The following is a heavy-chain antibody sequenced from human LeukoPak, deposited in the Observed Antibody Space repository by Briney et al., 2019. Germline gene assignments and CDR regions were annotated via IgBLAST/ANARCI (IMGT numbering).Heavy chain of an antibody. V-gene: IGHV4-4*02. CDR1: GGSISSSNW. Sequence: SETLSLTCAVSGGSISSSNWWSWVRQPPGKGLERIGEIYHSGSTNYNPSLKSRVTISVDKSKNQFSLKLSSVTAADTAVYYCATLGYDYVWGSYRPFDYWGQGTLVTVSS. CDR2: IYHSGST. CDR3: ATLGYDYVWGSYRPFDY. D-gene: IGHD3-16*02. J-gene: IGHJ4*02.